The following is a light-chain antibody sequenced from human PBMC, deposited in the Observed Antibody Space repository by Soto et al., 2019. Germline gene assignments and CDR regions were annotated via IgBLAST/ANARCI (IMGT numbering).Light chain of an antibody. Sequence: QSALTQPASVSGSPGQSITISCTGTSSDVGGYNYVSWYQLHPGKAPKLMVYEVSNRPSGVSNRFSGSKSGNTASLTISGLQAEDEADYYCSSYTSSTAYVFGTGTKGTV. V-gene: IGLV2-14*01. CDR2: EVS. CDR1: SSDVGGYNY. CDR3: SSYTSSTAYV. J-gene: IGLJ1*01.